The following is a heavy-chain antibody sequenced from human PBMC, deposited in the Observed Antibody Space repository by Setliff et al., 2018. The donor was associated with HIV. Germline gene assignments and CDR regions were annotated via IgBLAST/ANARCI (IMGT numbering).Heavy chain of an antibody. V-gene: IGHV4-39*01. CDR1: GGSINSTSYY. J-gene: IGHJ4*02. CDR3: ARAYRPMGYGDRFDY. CDR2: IYHTGST. Sequence: SETLSLTCTVSGGSINSTSYYWGWIRQPPGNGLEWIGSIYHTGSTYYKPSLKSRVTISVDTSKNQFSLRLSSVAAADTAVYYCARAYRPMGYGDRFDYWGQGTLVTVSS. D-gene: IGHD4-17*01.